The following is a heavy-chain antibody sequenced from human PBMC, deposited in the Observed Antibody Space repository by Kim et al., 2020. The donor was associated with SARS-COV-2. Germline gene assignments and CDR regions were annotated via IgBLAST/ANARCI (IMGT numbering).Heavy chain of an antibody. D-gene: IGHD3-22*01. V-gene: IGHV1-24*01. CDR2: FDPEDGET. Sequence: ASVKVSRKVSGYTLTELSMHWVRQAPGKGLEWMGGFDPEDGETIYAQKFQGRVTMTEDTSTDTAYMELSSLRSGDTAVYYCATYITYYYDSSGYSYFDYWGQGTLVTVSS. CDR1: GYTLTELS. CDR3: ATYITYYYDSSGYSYFDY. J-gene: IGHJ4*02.